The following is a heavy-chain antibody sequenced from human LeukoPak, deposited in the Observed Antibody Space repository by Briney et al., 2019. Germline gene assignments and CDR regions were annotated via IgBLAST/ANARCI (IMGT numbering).Heavy chain of an antibody. CDR2: IYYSGST. V-gene: IGHV4-59*01. CDR3: AREGASGSFDY. CDR1: GGSISSYY. J-gene: IGHJ4*02. D-gene: IGHD3-16*01. Sequence: SETLSLTCTVSGGSISSYYWSWNRQPPGKGLEWIGYIYYSGSTNYNPSLKSRVTISVDTSKNQFSLKLSSVTAADTAVYYCAREGASGSFDYWGQGTLVTVSS.